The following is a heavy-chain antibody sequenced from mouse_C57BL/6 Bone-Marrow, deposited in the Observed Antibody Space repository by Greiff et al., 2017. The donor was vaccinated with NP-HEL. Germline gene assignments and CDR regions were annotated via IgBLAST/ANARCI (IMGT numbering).Heavy chain of an antibody. CDR2: ISSGGDYI. CDR3: TRGGNGSNFDY. V-gene: IGHV5-9-1*02. D-gene: IGHD1-1*01. Sequence: EVKLVESGEGLVKPGGSLKLSCAASGFTFSSYAMSWVRQTPEKRLEWVAYISSGGDYIYYADTVKGRFTISRDNARNNLYLQMSSLKSEDTAMYYCTRGGNGSNFDYWGQGTTLTVSS. J-gene: IGHJ2*01. CDR1: GFTFSSYA.